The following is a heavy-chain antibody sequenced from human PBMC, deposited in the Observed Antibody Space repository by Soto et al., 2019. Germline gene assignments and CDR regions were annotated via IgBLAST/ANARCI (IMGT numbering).Heavy chain of an antibody. V-gene: IGHV1-24*01. J-gene: IGHJ6*02. CDR3: ATLTTGPYYYYGMDV. Sequence: ASVKVSCKVSGYTLTELSMHWVRQAPGKGLEWMGGFDPEDGETIYAQKFQGRVTMTEDTSTDTAYMELSSLRSEDTALYYCATLTTGPYYYYGMDVWGQGTTVTVSS. D-gene: IGHD4-17*01. CDR2: FDPEDGET. CDR1: GYTLTELS.